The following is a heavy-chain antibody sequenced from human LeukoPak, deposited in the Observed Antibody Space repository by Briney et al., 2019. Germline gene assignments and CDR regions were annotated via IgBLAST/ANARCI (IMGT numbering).Heavy chain of an antibody. CDR2: INHSGST. CDR1: GGSFSGYY. Sequence: SETLSLTCAVYGGSFSGYYWSWIRQPPGKGLEWIGEINHSGSTNYNPSLESRVTISVDTSKNQFSLKLSSVTAADTAVYYCARVAYDTGVDYWGQGTLVTVSS. J-gene: IGHJ4*02. CDR3: ARVAYDTGVDY. D-gene: IGHD3-3*01. V-gene: IGHV4-34*01.